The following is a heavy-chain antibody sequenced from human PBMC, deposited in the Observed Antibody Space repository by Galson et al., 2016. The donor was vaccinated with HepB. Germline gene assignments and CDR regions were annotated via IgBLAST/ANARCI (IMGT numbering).Heavy chain of an antibody. CDR3: TRREGSGCGWSNFEY. J-gene: IGHJ4*02. CDR2: INPNSGGT. CDR1: GYSFTAHY. Sequence: SVKVSCKASGYSFTAHYIHWVRQAPGEGLEWMGWINPNSGGTKYAQKFQGWVTMTRDTSIRTAYMEVTRLRSNDTAVYYCTRREGSGCGWSNFEYWGQGTLVTVSS. V-gene: IGHV1-2*04. D-gene: IGHD6-19*01.